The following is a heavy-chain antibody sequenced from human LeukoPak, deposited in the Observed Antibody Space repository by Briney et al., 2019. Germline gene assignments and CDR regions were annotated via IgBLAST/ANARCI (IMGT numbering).Heavy chain of an antibody. V-gene: IGHV4-39*06. CDR1: GGSISSSSYY. CDR2: INYSRNP. Sequence: PSETLSLTCTVSGGSISSSSYYWGWIRQPPGKGLEWIGNINYSRNPYYNPSLKRRVTISVDTSKHHFPLKLSSVTAADTAMYYCAREKIGTGTVLGKDYYYMDVWGKGTTVTVSS. CDR3: AREKIGTGTVLGKDYYYMDV. J-gene: IGHJ6*03. D-gene: IGHD3-16*01.